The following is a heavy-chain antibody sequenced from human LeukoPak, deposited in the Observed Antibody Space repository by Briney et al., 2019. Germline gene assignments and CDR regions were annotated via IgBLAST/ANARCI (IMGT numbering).Heavy chain of an antibody. V-gene: IGHV4-59*01. J-gene: IGHJ4*02. CDR1: GGSISPYY. Sequence: SETLSLTCTVSGGSISPYYWSWIRQTPGKGLEWIGYILYSGTTTNYNPSLKSRVTISVDTSKNQFSLRLSSVTAADTAVYYCARVGDWNDLVYWGQGTLVTVSS. CDR2: ILYSGTTT. CDR3: ARVGDWNDLVY. D-gene: IGHD1-1*01.